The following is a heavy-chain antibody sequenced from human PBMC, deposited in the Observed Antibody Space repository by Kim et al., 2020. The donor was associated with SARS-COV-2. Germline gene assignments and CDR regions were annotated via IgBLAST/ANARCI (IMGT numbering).Heavy chain of an antibody. CDR2: ISSSSSYI. D-gene: IGHD2-8*01. J-gene: IGHJ4*02. CDR1: GFTFSSYS. CDR3: ARDLLYCTNGVCYTNSGPLDS. Sequence: GGSLRLSCAASGFTFSSYSMNWVRQAPGKGLEWVSSISSSSSYIYYADSVKGRFTISRDNAKNSLYLQMNSLRAEDTAVYYCARDLLYCTNGVCYTNSGPLDSWGQGTLVTVSS. V-gene: IGHV3-21*01.